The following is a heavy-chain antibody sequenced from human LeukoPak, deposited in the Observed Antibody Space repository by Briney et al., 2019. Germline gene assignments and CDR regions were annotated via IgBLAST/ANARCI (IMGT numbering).Heavy chain of an antibody. CDR3: ARDDNWSSDY. CDR2: IKQDGSEK. Sequence: GGSLRLSCAASGFTFSNYWMSWVRQAPGKGLEWVANIKQDGSEKYYVGSVKGRFTISRDNAKNSLYLQMNSLRAEDTAVYYCARDDNWSSDYWGQGTLVTVSS. D-gene: IGHD1-20*01. CDR1: GFTFSNYW. J-gene: IGHJ4*02. V-gene: IGHV3-7*03.